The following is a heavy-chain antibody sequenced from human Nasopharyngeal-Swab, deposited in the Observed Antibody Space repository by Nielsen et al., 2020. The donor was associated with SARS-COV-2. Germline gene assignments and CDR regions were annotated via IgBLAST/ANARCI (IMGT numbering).Heavy chain of an antibody. CDR3: TRGGCSSTSCYEIDY. J-gene: IGHJ4*02. Sequence: PGKGLEWIGYIYYSGSTNYNPSLKSRVTISVDTSKNQFSLKLSSVTAADTAVYYCTRGGCSSTSCYEIDYWGQGTLVTVSS. D-gene: IGHD2-2*01. CDR2: IYYSGST. V-gene: IGHV4-59*08.